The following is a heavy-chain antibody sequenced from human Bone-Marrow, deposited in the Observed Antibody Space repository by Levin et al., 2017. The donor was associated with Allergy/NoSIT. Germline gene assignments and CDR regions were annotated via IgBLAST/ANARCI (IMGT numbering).Heavy chain of an antibody. Sequence: GGSLRLSCAASGFTFSSYSMNWVRQAPGKGLEWVSYISSSSSTIYYADSVKGRFTISRDNAKNSLYLQMNSLRDEDTAVYYCAGDGLGLLWFRELDAFDSWGQGTMVTVSS. J-gene: IGHJ3*02. CDR1: GFTFSSYS. CDR2: ISSSSSTI. D-gene: IGHD3-10*01. CDR3: AGDGLGLLWFRELDAFDS. V-gene: IGHV3-48*02.